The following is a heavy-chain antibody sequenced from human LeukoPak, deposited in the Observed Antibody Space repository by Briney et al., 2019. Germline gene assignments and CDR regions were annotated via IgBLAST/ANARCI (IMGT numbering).Heavy chain of an antibody. CDR1: GGSFSGYY. CDR3: ARRPKRRGIKGYCSSTSCYQTNAFDI. CDR2: INHSGNT. Sequence: SETLSLTCAVYGGSFSGYYWSWIRQPPGEGLEWIGEINHSGNTNYNPPLKSRVTISVDTSKNQFSLKLSSVTAADTAVYYCARRPKRRGIKGYCSSTSCYQTNAFDIWGQGTMVTVSS. D-gene: IGHD2-2*01. J-gene: IGHJ3*02. V-gene: IGHV4-34*01.